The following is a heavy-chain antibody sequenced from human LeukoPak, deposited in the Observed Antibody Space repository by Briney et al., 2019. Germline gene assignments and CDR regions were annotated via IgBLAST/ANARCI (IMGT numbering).Heavy chain of an antibody. D-gene: IGHD3-10*01. CDR1: GFSFRSYG. CDR3: AKPLCYYNSYFFDY. CDR2: ISYDGSNQ. V-gene: IGHV3-30*18. J-gene: IGHJ4*02. Sequence: GGSLRLSCAASGFSFRSYGMNWVRQAPGKGLQWVAGISYDGSNQYYADSVKGRFTISRDDSTNTLYLQMNSLRAEDTAVYYCAKPLCYYNSYFFDYWGQGTLVTVSS.